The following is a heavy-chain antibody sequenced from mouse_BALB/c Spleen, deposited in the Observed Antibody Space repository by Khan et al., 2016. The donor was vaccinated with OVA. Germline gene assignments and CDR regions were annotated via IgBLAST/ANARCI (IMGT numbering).Heavy chain of an antibody. J-gene: IGHJ3*01. V-gene: IGHV1S137*01. CDR1: GYTFTDYA. D-gene: IGHD2-1*01. Sequence: QVQLQQPGPELVRPGVSVKISCKGSGYTFTDYALYWVKHSHAKSLEWIGIISTYSGNSNYNQRFKGKATMTVGKSSSTAYMELARLTSEDSAIYYCAREDGNYGAFASWGQGTLVTVSA. CDR3: AREDGNYGAFAS. CDR2: ISTYSGNS.